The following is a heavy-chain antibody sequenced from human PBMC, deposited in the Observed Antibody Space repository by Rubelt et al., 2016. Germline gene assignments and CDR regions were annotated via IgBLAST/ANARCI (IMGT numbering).Heavy chain of an antibody. CDR2: IYPGDSDT. Sequence: EVQLVQSGAEVKKRGESLRISCKGSGYSFTSYWIGWVRQMPGKCLEWTGIIYPGDSDTRSSPSFQGQVTISADKSISTAYLQWSSLKASDTAMYYCARPHDGYNFGYFDYWGQGTLVTVSS. CDR1: GYSFTSYW. CDR3: ARPHDGYNFGYFDY. D-gene: IGHD5-24*01. V-gene: IGHV5-51*01. J-gene: IGHJ4*02.